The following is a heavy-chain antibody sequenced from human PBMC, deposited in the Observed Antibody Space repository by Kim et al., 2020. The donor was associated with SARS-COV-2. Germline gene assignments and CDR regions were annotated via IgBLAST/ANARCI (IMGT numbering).Heavy chain of an antibody. J-gene: IGHJ3*01. V-gene: IGHV3-30*04. CDR2: ISDDANNK. CDR1: GFTFSDFA. Sequence: GGSLRLSCAASGFTFSDFAFHWVRQAPGKGLEWVAVISDDANNKYDAESVKGRFIISRDNSKNTLYLQMNSLRAEDTAVYYCARGGYSSSWSIGEAFDFWGQGTMVTVSS. CDR3: ARGGYSSSWSIGEAFDF. D-gene: IGHD6-13*01.